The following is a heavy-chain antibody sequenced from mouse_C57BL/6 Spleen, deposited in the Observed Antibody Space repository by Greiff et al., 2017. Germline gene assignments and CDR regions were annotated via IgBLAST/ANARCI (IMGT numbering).Heavy chain of an antibody. CDR3: ARLDLQSSYFDY. CDR2: IDPSDSYT. D-gene: IGHD1-1*01. Sequence: QVQLQQPGAELVMPGASVKLSCKASGYTFTSYWMHWVKQRPGQGLEWIGEIDPSDSYTNYNQKFKGKSTLTVDKSSSTAYMQLSSLTSEDSAVYYCARLDLQSSYFDYWGQGTTLTVSS. J-gene: IGHJ2*01. CDR1: GYTFTSYW. V-gene: IGHV1-69*01.